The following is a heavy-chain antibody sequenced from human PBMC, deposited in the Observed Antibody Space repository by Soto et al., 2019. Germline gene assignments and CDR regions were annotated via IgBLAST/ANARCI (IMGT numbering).Heavy chain of an antibody. CDR3: ARVQRIHEPGDPYYFDY. V-gene: IGHV1-46*01. Sequence: GASVKVSCKASGYTFTSYYMHWVRQAPGQGLEWMGIINPSGGSTSYAQKFQGRVTMTRDTSTSTVYMELSSLRSEDTAVYYCARVQRIHEPGDPYYFDYWGQGTLVTVSS. J-gene: IGHJ4*02. CDR2: INPSGGST. CDR1: GYTFTSYY. D-gene: IGHD2-2*01.